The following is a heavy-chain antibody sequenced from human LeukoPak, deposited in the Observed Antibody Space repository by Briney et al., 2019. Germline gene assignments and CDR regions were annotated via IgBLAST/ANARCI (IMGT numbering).Heavy chain of an antibody. D-gene: IGHD2-2*01. V-gene: IGHV1-2*02. CDR3: ARGPDIVVVVSGGYYYYYYMDV. J-gene: IGHJ6*03. CDR2: INPNSGGT. CDR1: GYTFTGYY. Sequence: ASVKVSCKASGYTFTGYYMHWVRQAPGQGLEWMGWINPNSGGTNYAQKFQGRVTMTRDTSISTAYMELSRLRSDDTAVYYCARGPDIVVVVSGGYYYYYYMDVWGKGTTVTVSS.